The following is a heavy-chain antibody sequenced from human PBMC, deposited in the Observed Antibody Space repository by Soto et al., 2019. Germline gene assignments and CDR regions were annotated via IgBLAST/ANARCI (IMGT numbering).Heavy chain of an antibody. Sequence: EVQLVESGGGLVQPGGSLRLSCTASGFTFSSYGMNWVRQAPGKGLEWVSSISSSSSTRYYADSVRGRFTISRDNAKNSLYLQMKSLRDEDTAVYYCAREISVAGGHFDYWGQGTLVTVSS. V-gene: IGHV3-48*02. D-gene: IGHD6-19*01. J-gene: IGHJ4*02. CDR3: AREISVAGGHFDY. CDR2: ISSSSSTR. CDR1: GFTFSSYG.